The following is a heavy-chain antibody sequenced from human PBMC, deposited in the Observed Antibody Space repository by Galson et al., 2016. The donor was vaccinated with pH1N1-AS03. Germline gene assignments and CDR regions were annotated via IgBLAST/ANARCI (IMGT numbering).Heavy chain of an antibody. V-gene: IGHV4-4*01. J-gene: IGHJ4*02. CDR3: AGLYDVWSGYPSFDY. D-gene: IGHD3-3*01. CDR2: VHYSGTT. CDR1: GGSMTSPDW. Sequence: VSGGSMTSPDWWTWVRQPPGKGLEWIGEVHYSGTTSYNPSLNSRVTMSIDKSNNQFSLNLGSVTAADTAVYFCAGLYDVWSGYPSFDYWGQGTLVTVSS.